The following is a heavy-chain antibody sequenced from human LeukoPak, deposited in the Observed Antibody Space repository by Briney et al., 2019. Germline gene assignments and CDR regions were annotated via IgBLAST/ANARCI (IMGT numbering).Heavy chain of an antibody. CDR3: TTSSGKDAFDI. CDR1: GFTVSSNY. V-gene: IGHV3-53*01. CDR2: INSGGST. Sequence: GGSLRLSCAASGFTVSSNYMSWVRQAPGKGLEWVSVINSGGSTYYTDSVKGRFTISRDNSKNTLYLQMNSLRAEDTAVYYCTTSSGKDAFDIWGQGTMVTVSS. J-gene: IGHJ3*02. D-gene: IGHD3-10*01.